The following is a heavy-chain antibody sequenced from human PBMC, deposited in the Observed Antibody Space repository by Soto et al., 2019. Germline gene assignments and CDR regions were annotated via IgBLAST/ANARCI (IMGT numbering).Heavy chain of an antibody. CDR2: ISSSSSYI. Sequence: GGSLRLSCAAYGFTFSSYSMNWVRQAPGKGLEWVSSISSSSSYIYYADSVKGRFTISRDNAKNSLYLQMNSLRAEDTAVYYCARYSVGTMIKYYIDYWCQGPLLTVFS. V-gene: IGHV3-21*01. D-gene: IGHD3-22*01. J-gene: IGHJ4*02. CDR1: GFTFSSYS. CDR3: ARYSVGTMIKYYIDY.